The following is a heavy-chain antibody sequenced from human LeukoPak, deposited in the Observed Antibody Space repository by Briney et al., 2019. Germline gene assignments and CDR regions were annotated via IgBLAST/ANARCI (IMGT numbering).Heavy chain of an antibody. V-gene: IGHV4-39*01. CDR3: ARYGAAAGTGALNNWFDP. Sequence: SETLSLTCTVSGGSISSSSYYWGWIRQPPGKGLEWIGSIYYSGSTYYNPSLKSRVTISVDTSKNQFSLKLSSVTAADTAVYYCARYGAAAGTGALNNWFDPWGQGTLVTVSS. D-gene: IGHD6-13*01. J-gene: IGHJ5*02. CDR2: IYYSGST. CDR1: GGSISSSSYY.